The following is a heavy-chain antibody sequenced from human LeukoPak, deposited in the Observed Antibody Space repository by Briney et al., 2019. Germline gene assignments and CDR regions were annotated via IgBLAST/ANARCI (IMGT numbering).Heavy chain of an antibody. CDR2: IKEKTDGGAV. V-gene: IGHV3-15*01. J-gene: IGHJ4*02. CDR3: TSTLGY. CDR1: GFTFSNVW. Sequence: PGGSLRLSCAASGFTFSNVWLTWVRQAPGKGLEWVGLIKEKTDGGAVDYGEPVKGRFIISRDDSKNTLYLQMNSLKTEDTGVYYCTSTLGYWGQGTPVTVSS.